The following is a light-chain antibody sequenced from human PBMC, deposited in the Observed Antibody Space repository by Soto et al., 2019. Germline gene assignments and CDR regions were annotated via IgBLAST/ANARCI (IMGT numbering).Light chain of an antibody. CDR3: QVWDSNTAHVL. J-gene: IGLJ2*01. Sequence: SYELTQPLSVSVALGQTATISCGGDNVGSKNVQWYQRKPGQAPLMVIYRDSGRPSEIPERFSGSHSGNTATLTITRAQGGDEADYYYQVWDSNTAHVLFGGGTKLTVL. CDR1: NVGSKN. CDR2: RDS. V-gene: IGLV3-9*01.